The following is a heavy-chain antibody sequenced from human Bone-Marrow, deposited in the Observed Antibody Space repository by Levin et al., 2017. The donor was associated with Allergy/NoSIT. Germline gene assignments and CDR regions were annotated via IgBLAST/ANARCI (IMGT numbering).Heavy chain of an antibody. CDR2: LSYDGTTE. Sequence: GESLKISCVGSEFTFENHGIHWVRQAPGKGLEWVSVLSYDGTTEYYADSVKGRLTMSRDNSKNTVFLQIHSLRVGDKAVYYFPRTGGNQRHAFDSWGQGTLVTVSS. CDR1: EFTFENHG. D-gene: IGHD1-1*01. J-gene: IGHJ4*02. CDR3: PRTGGNQRHAFDS. V-gene: IGHV3-30*03.